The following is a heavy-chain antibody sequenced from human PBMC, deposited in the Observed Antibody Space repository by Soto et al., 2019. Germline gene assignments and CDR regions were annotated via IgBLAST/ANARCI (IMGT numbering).Heavy chain of an antibody. CDR3: ARVYPSDTRYGYVGNNWFDP. CDR1: GYTFTIYY. V-gene: IGHV1-46*03. D-gene: IGHD5-18*01. J-gene: IGHJ5*02. CDR2: INPSGGST. Sequence: ASVKGSCKASGYTFTIYYMHWVRQAPGQGLEWMGIINPSGGSTSYAQKFQGRVTMTRDTSTSTVYMELSSLRSEDTAVYYCARVYPSDTRYGYVGNNWFDPWGQGTLVTV.